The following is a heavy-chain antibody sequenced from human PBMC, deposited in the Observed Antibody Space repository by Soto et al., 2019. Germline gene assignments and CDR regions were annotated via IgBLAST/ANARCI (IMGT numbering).Heavy chain of an antibody. CDR3: ARDRSITMVRDACGMDV. Sequence: GASVKVSCKASGYTFTGYYMHWVRQAPGQGLEWMGWINPNSGGTNYAQKFQGRVTMTRDTSISTAYMELSRLRSDDTAVYYCARDRSITMVRDACGMDVWGQGTTVTVSS. V-gene: IGHV1-2*02. CDR2: INPNSGGT. J-gene: IGHJ6*02. D-gene: IGHD3-10*01. CDR1: GYTFTGYY.